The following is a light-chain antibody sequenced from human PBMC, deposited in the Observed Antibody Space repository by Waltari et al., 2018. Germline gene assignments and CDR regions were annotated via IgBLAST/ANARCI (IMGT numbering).Light chain of an antibody. CDR2: EGS. CDR3: CSYAGSSTVV. J-gene: IGLJ2*01. Sequence: CTGTSSDVGSYNLVSWYQQHPGKAPKLMIYEGSKRPSGVSNRFSGSKSGNTASLTISGLQAEDEADYYCCSYAGSSTVVFGGGTKLTVL. CDR1: SSDVGSYNL. V-gene: IGLV2-23*01.